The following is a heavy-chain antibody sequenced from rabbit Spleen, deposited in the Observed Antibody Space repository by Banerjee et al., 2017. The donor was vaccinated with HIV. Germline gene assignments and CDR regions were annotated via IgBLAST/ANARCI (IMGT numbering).Heavy chain of an antibody. V-gene: IGHV1S45*01. CDR1: GFSFSSSYY. CDR3: ARDFDGSGIGTYGVDL. Sequence: QEQLVESGGGLVQPGASLTLTCTASGFSFSSSYYMCWVRQAPGKGLEWIGCIYTGSGNPAYASWAKGRFTISKTSSTTVTLQMTSLTAADTAKYFCARDFDGSGIGTYGVDLWGPGSLVTVS. CDR2: IYTGSGNP. J-gene: IGHJ4*01. D-gene: IGHD1-1*01.